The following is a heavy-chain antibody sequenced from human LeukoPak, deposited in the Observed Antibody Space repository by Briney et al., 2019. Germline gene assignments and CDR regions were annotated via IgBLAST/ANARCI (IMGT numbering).Heavy chain of an antibody. Sequence: GGSLRLSCAASGFTFSTYWMTWVRQAPGKGPEWVANTKEDGSATYYVDSVKGRFTISRDNAKKSLYLQMNSLRAEDTAVYYCARDSPGYLAYDSWGQGTLVTVSS. D-gene: IGHD1-1*01. V-gene: IGHV3-7*04. J-gene: IGHJ4*02. CDR2: TKEDGSAT. CDR3: ARDSPGYLAYDS. CDR1: GFTFSTYW.